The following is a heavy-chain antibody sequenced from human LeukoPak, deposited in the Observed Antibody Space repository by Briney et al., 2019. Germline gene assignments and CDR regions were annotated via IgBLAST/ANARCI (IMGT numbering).Heavy chain of an antibody. Sequence: SETLSLTCTVSGSSITTYTHWGWIRQSPGKGLGWIASIHHTGNTNYNPSLKSRVTISVDTSKNQFSLKLSSVTAADTAVYYCAREVLGATHFDYWGQGTLVTVSS. J-gene: IGHJ4*02. CDR3: AREVLGATHFDY. CDR2: IHHTGNT. CDR1: GSSITTYTH. D-gene: IGHD5-12*01. V-gene: IGHV4-59*01.